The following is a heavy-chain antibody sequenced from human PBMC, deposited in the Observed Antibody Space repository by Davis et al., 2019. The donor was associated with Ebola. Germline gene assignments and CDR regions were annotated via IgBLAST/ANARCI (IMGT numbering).Heavy chain of an antibody. D-gene: IGHD2/OR15-2a*01. CDR2: FGTGGDT. J-gene: IGHJ3*01. CDR3: VKDSSNIWFDV. V-gene: IGHV3-23*01. CDR1: GFTFRNYV. Sequence: PGGSLRLSCEISGFTFRNYVMSWVRQAPGKGLEWVSTFGTGGDTYYADSVKGRFAISRDNSRGTLYLQMNSLRVEDTAIYYCVKDSSNIWFDVWGQGTLVTVSS.